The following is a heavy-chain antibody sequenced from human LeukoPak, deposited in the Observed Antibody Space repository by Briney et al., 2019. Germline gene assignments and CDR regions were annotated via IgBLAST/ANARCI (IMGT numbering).Heavy chain of an antibody. CDR1: GFTFSSYD. J-gene: IGHJ3*02. CDR2: IRSDGSNK. CDR3: ARAGYGGNVDAFDI. D-gene: IGHD4-23*01. V-gene: IGHV3-30*02. Sequence: GGSLRLSCAASGFTFSSYDMHWVRQAPGKGLEWVAFIRSDGSNKYYADSVKGRFTISRDNAKNSLYLQMNSLRAEDTAVYYCARAGYGGNVDAFDIWGQGTMVTVSS.